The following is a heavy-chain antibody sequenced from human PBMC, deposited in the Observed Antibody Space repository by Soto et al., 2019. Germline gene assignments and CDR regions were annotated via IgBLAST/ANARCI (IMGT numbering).Heavy chain of an antibody. CDR3: ARDQYYGDYIRAFDI. D-gene: IGHD4-17*01. V-gene: IGHV1-69*04. CDR2: IIPILGIA. Sequence: ASVKVSCKASGGTFSSYTISWVRQAPGQGLEWMGRIIPILGIANYAQKFQGRVTITADKSTSTAYMELSSLRSEDTAVYYCARDQYYGDYIRAFDIWGQGTMVTVSS. CDR1: GGTFSSYT. J-gene: IGHJ3*02.